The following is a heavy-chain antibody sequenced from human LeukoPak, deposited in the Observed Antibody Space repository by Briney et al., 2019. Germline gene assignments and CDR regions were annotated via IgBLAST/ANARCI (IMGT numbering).Heavy chain of an antibody. V-gene: IGHV4-34*01. CDR1: GGSFSGYY. J-gene: IGHJ4*02. D-gene: IGHD3-22*01. Sequence: SETLSLTCAVYGGSFSGYYWSWIRQPPGKGLEGIGEINHSGSTNYNPSLKSRVTISVDTSKNQFSLKLSSVTAADTAVYYCARIKRWYYYDSSGYYSRGYFDYWGQGTLVTVSS. CDR2: INHSGST. CDR3: ARIKRWYYYDSSGYYSRGYFDY.